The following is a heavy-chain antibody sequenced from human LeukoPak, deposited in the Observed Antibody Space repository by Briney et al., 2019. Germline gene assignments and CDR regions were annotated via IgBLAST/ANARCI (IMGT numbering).Heavy chain of an antibody. Sequence: GRSLRLSCAASGFTFRSYAIHWVRQAPGQGLEWVTIISSDGSYKNYADSVKGRFTISRDNSKNTLYLQMNSLRPEDTTVYYCARGLAYYYDSTAYFLDYWGQGTLVTVSS. CDR2: ISSDGSYK. D-gene: IGHD3-22*01. V-gene: IGHV3-30*04. CDR3: ARGLAYYYDSTAYFLDY. J-gene: IGHJ4*02. CDR1: GFTFRSYA.